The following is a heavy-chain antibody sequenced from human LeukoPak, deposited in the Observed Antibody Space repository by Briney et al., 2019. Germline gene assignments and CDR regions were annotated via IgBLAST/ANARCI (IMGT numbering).Heavy chain of an antibody. V-gene: IGHV4-39*07. Sequence: SETLSLTCTVSGGSISSSSYYWGWIRQPPGKGLEWIGSIYYSGSTYYNPSLKSRVTISVDTSKNQFSLKLGSVTAADTAVYCCARDRPFDYWGQGTLVTVSS. CDR1: GGSISSSSYY. J-gene: IGHJ4*02. CDR2: IYYSGST. CDR3: ARDRPFDY.